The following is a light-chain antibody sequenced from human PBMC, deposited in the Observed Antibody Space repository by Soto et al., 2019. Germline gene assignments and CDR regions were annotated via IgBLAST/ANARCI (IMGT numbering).Light chain of an antibody. V-gene: IGLV2-14*01. CDR1: SSDVGGYNY. CDR3: SSYASSSPVV. J-gene: IGLJ2*01. CDR2: DVS. Sequence: QSALTQPASVSGSPGQSITISCTGTSSDVGGYNYVSWYQQHPGKAPKLMIYDVSNRPSGVSNRFSCSKSGNTASLTMSGLQAEDEADYYFSSYASSSPVVFGGGTKLTVL.